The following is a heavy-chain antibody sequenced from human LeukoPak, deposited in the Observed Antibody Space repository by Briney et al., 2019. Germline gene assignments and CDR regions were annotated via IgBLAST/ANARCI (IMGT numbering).Heavy chain of an antibody. J-gene: IGHJ4*02. Sequence: GGSVRLSCAASGFIFSSYGMLWVGHAPGKGLEWVAFMRSDGSDEYYADSVKGRFTISRDNSKNTLFLQMNSLRADDTAVYYCGKHDSSSYYWGQGTLVTVSS. D-gene: IGHD3-22*01. CDR1: GFIFSSYG. CDR2: MRSDGSDE. CDR3: GKHDSSSYY. V-gene: IGHV3-30*02.